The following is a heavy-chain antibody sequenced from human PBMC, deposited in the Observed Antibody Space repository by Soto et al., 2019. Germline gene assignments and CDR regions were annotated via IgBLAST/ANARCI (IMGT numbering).Heavy chain of an antibody. CDR1: GDTFTGYY. J-gene: IGHJ6*01. CDR2: INPNSGGT. V-gene: IGHV1-2*04. D-gene: IGHD3-3*01. CDR3: ARSDFWSGSYPHDYYYGMDV. Sequence: GASVKVSCKASGDTFTGYYRHWVRQAPGQGLEWMGWINPNSGGTNYAQKFQGWATMTRDTSISTAYMELSRLRSDDTAVYYCARSDFWSGSYPHDYYYGMDVWGQGTTVTVSS.